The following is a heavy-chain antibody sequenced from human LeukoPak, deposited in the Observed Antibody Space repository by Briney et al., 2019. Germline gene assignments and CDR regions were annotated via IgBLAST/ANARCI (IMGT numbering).Heavy chain of an antibody. CDR2: IRYDGSNK. D-gene: IGHD6-19*01. Sequence: GGSLRLSCAASGFTFSSYGMHWVRQAPGKGLEWVAFIRYDGSNKYYADSVKGRFTISRDNSKNTLYLQMNSLRAEDTAVYYCAKDGQWLVQFHYYYYMDVWGKGTTVTISS. CDR1: GFTFSSYG. CDR3: AKDGQWLVQFHYYYYMDV. J-gene: IGHJ6*03. V-gene: IGHV3-30*02.